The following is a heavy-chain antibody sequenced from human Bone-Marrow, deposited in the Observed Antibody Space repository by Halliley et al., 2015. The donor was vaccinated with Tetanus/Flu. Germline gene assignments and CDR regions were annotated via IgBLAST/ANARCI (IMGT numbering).Heavy chain of an antibody. CDR2: ISSNSKSI. J-gene: IGHJ4*02. CDR3: ATGKCGGDCYDY. D-gene: IGHD2-21*01. CDR1: GFTFSSYF. V-gene: IGHV3-21*06. Sequence: SLRLSCAATGFTFSSYFMNWVRLVPGKGLEWVSAISSNSKSIYYADSAKGRFTISRDNAKNSLYLQMNSLRAEDTAVYYCATGKCGGDCYDYWGQGTLVTVSS.